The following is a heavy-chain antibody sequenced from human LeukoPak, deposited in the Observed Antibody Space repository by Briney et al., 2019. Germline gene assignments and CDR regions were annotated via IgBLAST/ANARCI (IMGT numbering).Heavy chain of an antibody. V-gene: IGHV1-2*02. CDR2: INPNRGGK. D-gene: IGHD1-26*01. CDR3: TLGGTGGYFDY. Sequence: ASVKVSCKASGYTFTGYYMHWVRPPPGQGLAWMGWINPNRGGKNYAQKFQGRVTMNRDTSISTAYMEQSRVRSDDTAVYYCTLGGTGGYFDYWGQGTLVTVSS. CDR1: GYTFTGYY. J-gene: IGHJ4*02.